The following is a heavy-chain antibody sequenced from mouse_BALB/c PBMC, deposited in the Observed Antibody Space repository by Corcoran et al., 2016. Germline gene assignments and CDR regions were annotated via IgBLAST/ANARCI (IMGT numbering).Heavy chain of an antibody. D-gene: IGHD1-1*01. J-gene: IGHJ2*01. CDR3: AREGTTVAFDY. V-gene: IGHV3-6*02. CDR1: GYYITTGYY. CDR2: ISYDGSN. Sequence: DVQLQQSEPGLVKPSQSLSLTCSVTGYYITTGYYWNWLLQFPGNKLEWMGYISYDGSNNYNPSLKNRISITRDTSKNQFFLKLNSLTTEDTATYICAREGTTVAFDYWGQGTTLAVSS.